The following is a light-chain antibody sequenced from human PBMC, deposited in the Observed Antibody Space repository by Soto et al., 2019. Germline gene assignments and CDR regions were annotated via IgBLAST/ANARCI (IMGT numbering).Light chain of an antibody. CDR1: QSVSSN. J-gene: IGKJ1*01. Sequence: EIGTTQSPATLSVSPGERATLSCRASQSVSSNLAWYQQKPGQAPRLLIYGAPTRATGIPARFSGSGSGTEFTLTISSLQSEDFAVYYCQQYNNWPPWTFGQGTKVDIK. V-gene: IGKV3-15*01. CDR3: QQYNNWPPWT. CDR2: GAP.